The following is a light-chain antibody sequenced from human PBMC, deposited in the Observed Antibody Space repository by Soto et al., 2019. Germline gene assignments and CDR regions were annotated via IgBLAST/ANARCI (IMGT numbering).Light chain of an antibody. CDR1: QTLRHRYGKTY. CDR2: EAS. Sequence: EIVMTQNPLSLSVTPGQPASISCKSSQTLRHRYGKTYLYWYLQRTGQPPQLLIHEASNRFSRVPERFSGSGSETDFTLKISRVEAEDVGVYYCMQSIQPAFTFGQGTKLEIK. J-gene: IGKJ2*01. V-gene: IGKV2D-29*01. CDR3: MQSIQPAFT.